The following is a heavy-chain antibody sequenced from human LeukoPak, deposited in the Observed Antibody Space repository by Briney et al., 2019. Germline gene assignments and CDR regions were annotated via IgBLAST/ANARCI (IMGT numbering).Heavy chain of an antibody. Sequence: GGSLRLSCTASGFTFGDYAMTWVRQAPGKGLEWVGFIASETYGGTAEYAASVKGRFTISRDDSKSIAYLQMNSLRAEDTAVYYCARGGGSSGHDAFDIWGQGTMVTVSS. CDR2: IASETYGGTA. D-gene: IGHD1-26*01. CDR3: ARGGGSSGHDAFDI. CDR1: GFTFGDYA. J-gene: IGHJ3*02. V-gene: IGHV3-49*04.